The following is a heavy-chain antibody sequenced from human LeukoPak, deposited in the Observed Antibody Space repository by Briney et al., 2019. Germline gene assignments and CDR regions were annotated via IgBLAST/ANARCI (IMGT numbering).Heavy chain of an antibody. CDR1: GFTFSSYS. V-gene: IGHV3-33*08. CDR2: IWCDGSNK. CDR3: ARDRCGGGSCHYYFDY. D-gene: IGHD2-15*01. Sequence: PGGSLRLSCAASGFTFSSYSMSWVRQAPGKGREWVSVIWCDGSNKYYADSVKGRFTISRDNSKNTLYLQMNSLRADDTAVYYCARDRCGGGSCHYYFDYWGQGSLVTVSS. J-gene: IGHJ4*02.